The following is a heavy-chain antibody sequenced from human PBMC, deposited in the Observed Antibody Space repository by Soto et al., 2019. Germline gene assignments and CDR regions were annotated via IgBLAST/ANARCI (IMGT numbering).Heavy chain of an antibody. V-gene: IGHV4-34*01. CDR2: INHSGST. Sequence: WVRQPPGKGLEWIGEINHSGSTNYNPSLKSRVTISVDTSKNQFSLKLSSVTAADTAVYYCARGITMVRGVIIVGGLDVWGKGTTVTVSS. CDR3: ARGITMVRGVIIVGGLDV. D-gene: IGHD3-10*01. J-gene: IGHJ6*04.